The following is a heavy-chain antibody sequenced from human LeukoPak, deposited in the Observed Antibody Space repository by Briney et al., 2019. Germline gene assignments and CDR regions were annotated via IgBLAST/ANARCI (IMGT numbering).Heavy chain of an antibody. CDR2: IYYSGST. J-gene: IGHJ3*02. V-gene: IGHV4-30-4*08. Sequence: TLSLTCTVSGGSISSGDYYWSWIRQPPGKGLEWIGYIYYSGSTYYNPSLRSRVTISVDTSKNQFSLKLSSVTAADTAVYYCARDLKGVPAAKRAFDIWGQGTMVTVSS. D-gene: IGHD2-2*01. CDR1: GGSISSGDYY. CDR3: ARDLKGVPAAKRAFDI.